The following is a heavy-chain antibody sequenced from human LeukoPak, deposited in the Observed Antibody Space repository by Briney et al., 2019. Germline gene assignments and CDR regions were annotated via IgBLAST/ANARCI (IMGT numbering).Heavy chain of an antibody. D-gene: IGHD6-6*01. Sequence: GGSLRLSCAASGITFSNYNMNWVRQAPGKGPEWVSSISNSGGNIDYADSVKGRFTISRDNAKNSLFLQMNSLRAEDTALYYCATYCIRPACHDFDYWGQGTLVTVSS. CDR3: ATYCIRPACHDFDY. J-gene: IGHJ4*02. V-gene: IGHV3-21*01. CDR2: ISNSGGNI. CDR1: GITFSNYN.